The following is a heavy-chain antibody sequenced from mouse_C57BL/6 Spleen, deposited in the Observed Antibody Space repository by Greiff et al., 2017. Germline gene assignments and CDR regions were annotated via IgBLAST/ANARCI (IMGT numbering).Heavy chain of an antibody. CDR1: GYTFTSYW. CDR2: IYPGSGST. D-gene: IGHD2-5*01. J-gene: IGHJ2*01. V-gene: IGHV1-55*01. CDR3: ARGGAYYSNYGYYCDY. Sequence: QVQLQQPGAELVKPGASVKMSCKASGYTFTSYWITWVKQRPGQGLGWIGDIYPGSGSTNYNEKFKSKATLTVATSSSTASMQLSSLTSEDSAVYYCARGGAYYSNYGYYCDYWGQGTTLTVSS.